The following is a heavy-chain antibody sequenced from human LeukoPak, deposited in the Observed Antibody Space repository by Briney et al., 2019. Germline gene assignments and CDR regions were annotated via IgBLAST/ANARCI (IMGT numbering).Heavy chain of an antibody. V-gene: IGHV1-2*02. J-gene: IGHJ4*02. Sequence: GASVKVSCKASGYTFTGYYTHWVRQAPGQGLEWMGWINPNSGGTNYAQKFQGRVTMTRDTSISTAYMELSRLRSDDTAVYYCARGRKPAYSFPLHFDYWGQGTLVTVSS. CDR3: ARGRKPAYSFPLHFDY. CDR2: INPNSGGT. CDR1: GYTFTGYY. D-gene: IGHD1-14*01.